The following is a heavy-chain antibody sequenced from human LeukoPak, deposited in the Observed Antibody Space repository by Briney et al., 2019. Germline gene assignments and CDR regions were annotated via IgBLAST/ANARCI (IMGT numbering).Heavy chain of an antibody. CDR3: ARTYGSGEGWFDP. J-gene: IGHJ5*02. D-gene: IGHD3-10*01. Sequence: GGSLRLSCAASGFTFSDYYMSWIRQAPGKGLEWVSYISSSSSYTNYADSVKGRFTISRVNAKNSLYLQMNSLRAEDTAVYYCARTYGSGEGWFDPWGQGTLVTVSS. CDR1: GFTFSDYY. V-gene: IGHV3-11*06. CDR2: ISSSSSYT.